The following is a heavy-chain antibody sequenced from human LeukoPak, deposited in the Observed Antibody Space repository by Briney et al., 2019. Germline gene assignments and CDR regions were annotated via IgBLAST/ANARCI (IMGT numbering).Heavy chain of an antibody. Sequence: ASVKVSCKASGYTFTSYGISWMRQAPGQGLEWMGWISAYNGNTNYAQKLQGRVTMTTDTSTSTAYMELRSLRSDDTAVYYCARVGLGYCSSTSCPNFDYWGQGTLVTVSS. CDR3: ARVGLGYCSSTSCPNFDY. D-gene: IGHD2-2*01. CDR2: ISAYNGNT. CDR1: GYTFTSYG. J-gene: IGHJ4*02. V-gene: IGHV1-18*01.